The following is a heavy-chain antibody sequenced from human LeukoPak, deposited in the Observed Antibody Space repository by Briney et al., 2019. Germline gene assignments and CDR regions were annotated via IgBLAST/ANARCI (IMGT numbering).Heavy chain of an antibody. J-gene: IGHJ6*03. CDR2: IYTSGST. Sequence: PSETLSLTCTVSGGSISSYYWSWIRQPAGKGLEWIGRIYTSGSTNYNPSLKSRVTISVDKSKNQFSPKLSSVTAADTAVYYCARERYGNYYYYMDVWGKGTTVTVSS. D-gene: IGHD3-10*01. V-gene: IGHV4-4*07. CDR3: ARERYGNYYYYMDV. CDR1: GGSISSYY.